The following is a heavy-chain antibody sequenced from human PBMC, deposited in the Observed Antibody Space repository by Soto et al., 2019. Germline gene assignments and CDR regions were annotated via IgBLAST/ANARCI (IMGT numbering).Heavy chain of an antibody. V-gene: IGHV3-11*01. CDR2: ISSSGNTK. CDR3: AGGPTIFNGMDV. Sequence: QVQLVESGGGLVKPGGSLRVSCAASGFSFSDYYMSWIRQAPGKGLEWVSYISSSGNTKYHADSVKGRFTISRDNAKNALNQKMNSRREEDTAVYYWAGGPTIFNGMDVWGQGSKVT. CDR1: GFSFSDYY. J-gene: IGHJ6*02. D-gene: IGHD3-10*02.